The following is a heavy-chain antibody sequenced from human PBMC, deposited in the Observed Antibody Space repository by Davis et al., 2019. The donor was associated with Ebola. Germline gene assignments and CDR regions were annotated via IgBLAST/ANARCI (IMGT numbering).Heavy chain of an antibody. Sequence: GESLKISCAASGFTFSSYAMHWVRQAPGKGLEWVAVISYDGSNKYYADSVKGRFTISRDNSKNTLYLQMNSLRSEDTAVYYCARARVVVAAIVYYYYGMDVWGKGTTVTVSS. V-gene: IGHV3-30*04. CDR2: ISYDGSNK. CDR3: ARARVVVAAIVYYYYGMDV. CDR1: GFTFSSYA. D-gene: IGHD2-15*01. J-gene: IGHJ6*04.